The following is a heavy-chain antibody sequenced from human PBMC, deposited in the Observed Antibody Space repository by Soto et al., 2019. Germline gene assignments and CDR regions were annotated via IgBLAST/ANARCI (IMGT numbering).Heavy chain of an antibody. V-gene: IGHV3-21*01. CDR2: ISSSSSYI. D-gene: IGHD3-9*01. CDR1: GFTFSSYS. CDR3: ARNLLRYFDWLNDAFDI. Sequence: GGSLRLSCAASGFTFSSYSMNWVRQAPGKGLEWVSSISSSSSYIYYADSVKGRFTISRDNAKNSLYLQMNSLRAEDTAVYYCARNLLRYFDWLNDAFDIWGQGTMVTVSS. J-gene: IGHJ3*02.